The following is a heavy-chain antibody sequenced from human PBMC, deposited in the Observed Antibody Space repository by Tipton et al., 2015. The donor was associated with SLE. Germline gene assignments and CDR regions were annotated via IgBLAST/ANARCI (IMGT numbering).Heavy chain of an antibody. Sequence: TLSLTCTVSGGSRRSFSWTWIRQPPGKGLEWIGHMYYSGSSDYGGSTKYNPSLKSRLTISINTSKKGFSLNLRSVTAADTAIYYCARARVNIVDSSSLYFDLWGRGALVTVSS. CDR3: ARARVNIVDSSSLYFDL. J-gene: IGHJ2*01. CDR2: MYYSGSSDYGGST. CDR1: GGSRRSFS. V-gene: IGHV4-59*01. D-gene: IGHD6-13*01.